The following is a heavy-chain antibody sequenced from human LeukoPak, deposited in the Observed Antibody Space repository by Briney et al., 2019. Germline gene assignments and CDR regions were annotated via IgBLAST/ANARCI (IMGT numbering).Heavy chain of an antibody. CDR2: IYYSGNT. CDR1: GGSISSSDYY. D-gene: IGHD6-19*01. CDR3: ASLVPGAVATYGGVS. J-gene: IGHJ5*02. Sequence: PSETLSLTCTVSGGSISSSDYYWGWVRQPPGKGLEWIGSIYYSGNTFYNPSLKSRVTISVDTSKNQFSLKMSSVTVGDTAVYYCASLVPGAVATYGGVSWGQGTLVTVSS. V-gene: IGHV4-39*01.